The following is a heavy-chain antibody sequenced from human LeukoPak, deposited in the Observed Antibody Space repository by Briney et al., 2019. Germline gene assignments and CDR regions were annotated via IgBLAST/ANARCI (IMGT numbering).Heavy chain of an antibody. Sequence: GGSLRLSCTASGFTFGDYAMSWFRQAPGKGLEWVGFIRSKAYGGTTEYAASVKGRFTISRDDSKSIAYLQMNSLKTEDTAVYYCTRDEYGDYVGGFDYWGQGTLVTVSS. CDR3: TRDEYGDYVGGFDY. CDR2: IRSKAYGGTT. CDR1: GFTFGDYA. V-gene: IGHV3-49*03. D-gene: IGHD4-17*01. J-gene: IGHJ4*02.